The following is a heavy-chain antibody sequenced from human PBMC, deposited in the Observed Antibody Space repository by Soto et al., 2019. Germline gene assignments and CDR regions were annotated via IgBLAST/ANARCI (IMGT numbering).Heavy chain of an antibody. CDR2: IRSKAYGGTT. J-gene: IGHJ6*02. V-gene: IGHV3-49*04. D-gene: IGHD1-7*01. CDR1: GFTFGDYA. CDR3: TRDRGGGPKNYNWNYPSNYYYYGMDV. Sequence: QPGGSLRLSCTASGFTFGDYAMSWVRQAPGKGLEWVGFIRSKAYGGTTEYAASVKGRFTISRDDSKSIAYLQMNSLKTEDTAVYYCTRDRGGGPKNYNWNYPSNYYYYGMDVWGQGTTVTVSS.